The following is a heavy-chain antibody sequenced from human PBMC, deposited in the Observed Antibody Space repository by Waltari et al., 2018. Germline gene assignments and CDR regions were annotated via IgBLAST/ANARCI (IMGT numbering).Heavy chain of an antibody. V-gene: IGHV3-30*04. CDR1: GFTSICYS. CDR2: ISYDGSNK. CDR3: ARTWGSSWYYYYGMDV. D-gene: IGHD6-13*01. Sequence: QVQLVESGGGVVQPGRSLSLSCAASGFTSICYSMQRVRQAPGKGLEWVAVISYDGSNKYYADSVKGRFTISRDNSKNTLYLQMNSLRAEDTAVYYCARTWGSSWYYYYGMDVWGQGTTVTVSS. J-gene: IGHJ6*02.